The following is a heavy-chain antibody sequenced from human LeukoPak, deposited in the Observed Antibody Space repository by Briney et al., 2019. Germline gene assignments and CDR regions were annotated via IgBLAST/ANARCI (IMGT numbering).Heavy chain of an antibody. CDR3: ARGVQLWSY. CDR2: IYYSGST. Sequence: SETLSLTCTVSGGSISSSSYYWGWIRQPPGKGLEWIGSIYYSGSTYYNPSLKSRVTISVDTSKNQFSLKLSSVTAADTAVYYCARGVQLWSYWGQGTLVTVSS. D-gene: IGHD5-18*01. J-gene: IGHJ4*02. V-gene: IGHV4-39*07. CDR1: GGSISSSSYY.